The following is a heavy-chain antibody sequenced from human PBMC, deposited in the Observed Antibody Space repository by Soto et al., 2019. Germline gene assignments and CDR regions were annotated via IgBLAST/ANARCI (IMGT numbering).Heavy chain of an antibody. D-gene: IGHD2-2*01. CDR2: INHSGST. Sequence: LSLTCAVYGGSFSGYYWSWIRQPPGKGLEWIGEINHSGSTNYNPSLKSRVTISVDTSKNQFSLKLSSVTAADTAVYYCARGYCSSTSCYPRGGYYYYMDVWGKGTTVTVSS. CDR3: ARGYCSSTSCYPRGGYYYYMDV. V-gene: IGHV4-34*01. J-gene: IGHJ6*03. CDR1: GGSFSGYY.